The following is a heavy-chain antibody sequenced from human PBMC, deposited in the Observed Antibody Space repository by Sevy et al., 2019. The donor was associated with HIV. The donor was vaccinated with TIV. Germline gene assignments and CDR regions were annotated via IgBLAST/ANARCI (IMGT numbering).Heavy chain of an antibody. V-gene: IGHV4-31*03. CDR3: ARGGMYYYDSSGSYFDY. CDR1: GGSISSGGYY. Sequence: SETLSLTCTVSGGSISSGGYYWSWIRQHPGKGLEWIGYIYYSGSTYYHPSLKSRVTISVDTSKNQFSLKLSSVTAADTAVYYCARGGMYYYDSSGSYFDYWGQGTLVTVSS. J-gene: IGHJ4*02. CDR2: IYYSGST. D-gene: IGHD3-22*01.